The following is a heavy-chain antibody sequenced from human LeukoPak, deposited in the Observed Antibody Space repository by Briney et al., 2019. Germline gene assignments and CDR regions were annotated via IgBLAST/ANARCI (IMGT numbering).Heavy chain of an antibody. D-gene: IGHD3-10*01. J-gene: IGHJ5*02. CDR3: ARAPITMVRGVIKDWFDP. V-gene: IGHV1-2*02. CDR2: ITPNSGGT. CDR1: GYTFTGYY. Sequence: ASVKVSCKASGYTFTGYYMHWVRQAPGQGLEWMGWITPNSGGTNYAQKFQGRVTMTRDTSISTAYMELSRLRSDDTAVYYCARAPITMVRGVIKDWFDPWGQGTLVTVSS.